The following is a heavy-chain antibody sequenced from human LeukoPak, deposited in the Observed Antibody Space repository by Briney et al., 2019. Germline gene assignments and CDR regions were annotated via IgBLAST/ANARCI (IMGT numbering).Heavy chain of an antibody. D-gene: IGHD6-19*01. J-gene: IGHJ4*02. CDR2: IHTSGST. CDR1: GGSISSYY. Sequence: SETLSLTCTVSGGSISSYYWTWIRQPAGKGLEWIGRIHTSGSTNYNPSLKSRVTMSADTSKNQFSLKLTSVTAADTAVYYCARAWQWLPLDSWGQGTLVTVSP. CDR3: ARAWQWLPLDS. V-gene: IGHV4-4*07.